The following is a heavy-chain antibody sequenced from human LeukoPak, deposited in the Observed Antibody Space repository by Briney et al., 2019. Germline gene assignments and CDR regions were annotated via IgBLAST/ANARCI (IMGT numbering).Heavy chain of an antibody. CDR2: ISWNSAYI. D-gene: IGHD5-12*01. V-gene: IGHV3-9*01. Sequence: GESLRLSCAASGFTFHHYAIHWVRHVPGKGLEWVSGISWNSAYIGYADSVKGRFTISRDNAKNSVYLQMNSLRAEDTALYYCAKDKAPLYSGYDWDLDFWGQGTMVTVSS. J-gene: IGHJ4*02. CDR3: AKDKAPLYSGYDWDLDF. CDR1: GFTFHHYA.